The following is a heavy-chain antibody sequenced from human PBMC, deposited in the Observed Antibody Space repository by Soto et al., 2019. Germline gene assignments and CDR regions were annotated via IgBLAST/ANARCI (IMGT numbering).Heavy chain of an antibody. CDR1: GYTLTELS. D-gene: IGHD3-22*01. Sequence: ASVKVSCKVSGYTLTELSMHWVRQAPGQGLEWMGWISAYNGNTNYAQKLQGRVTMTTDTSTSTAYMELRSLRSDDTAVYYCARDYYDSSGSRFDPWGQGTLVTVSS. V-gene: IGHV1-18*01. CDR2: ISAYNGNT. J-gene: IGHJ5*02. CDR3: ARDYYDSSGSRFDP.